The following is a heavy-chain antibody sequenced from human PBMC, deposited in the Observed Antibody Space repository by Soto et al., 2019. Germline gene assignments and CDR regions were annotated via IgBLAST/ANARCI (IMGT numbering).Heavy chain of an antibody. J-gene: IGHJ5*02. CDR1: GFSLSTTGVG. Sequence: QITLKESGPTLVRPTQTLTLTCTFSGFSLSTTGVGVGWIRQPPGKALEWLALIYWDDDKRYSPPLKSRLTITKDTSKNEVILTMTNMDPVDTARYYCAQRLPHYGLGRERENWFDPWGQGTLVTVSS. V-gene: IGHV2-5*02. CDR3: AQRLPHYGLGRERENWFDP. D-gene: IGHD3-10*01. CDR2: IYWDDDK.